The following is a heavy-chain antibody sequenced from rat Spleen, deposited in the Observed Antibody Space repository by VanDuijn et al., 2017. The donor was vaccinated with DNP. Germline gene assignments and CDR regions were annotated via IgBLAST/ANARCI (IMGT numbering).Heavy chain of an antibody. CDR2: ITNSGGTT. J-gene: IGHJ3*01. CDR1: GFTFSNYG. V-gene: IGHV5S13*01. CDR3: ARDQGH. Sequence: EVQLVESGGGFVQPGRSLKLSCAASGFTFSNYGMAWVRQAPGKGLEWVASITNSGGTTYYPDSVKGRFTISRDNAKNTLYLQMNSLRSEDTATYYCARDQGHWGQGTLVTVSS.